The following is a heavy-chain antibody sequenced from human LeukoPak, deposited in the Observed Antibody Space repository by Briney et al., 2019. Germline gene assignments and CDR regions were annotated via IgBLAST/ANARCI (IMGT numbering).Heavy chain of an antibody. CDR3: AKGGGYYDSSGYPPGGH. Sequence: GGSLRLSCAASGFTFSSYGMHWVRQAPGKGLEWVAFIRYDGSNKYYADSVKGRFTISRDSSKNTLYLQMNSLRAEDTAVYICAKGGGYYDSSGYPPGGHWGQGTLVTVSS. CDR2: IRYDGSNK. V-gene: IGHV3-30*02. J-gene: IGHJ4*02. CDR1: GFTFSSYG. D-gene: IGHD3-22*01.